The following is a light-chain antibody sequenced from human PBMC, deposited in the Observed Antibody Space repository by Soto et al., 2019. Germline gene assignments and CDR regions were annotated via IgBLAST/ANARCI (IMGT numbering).Light chain of an antibody. CDR1: QSVSSY. Sequence: EIVLTQSTATLSLSPGERATLSCRASQSVSSYLAWYQQKPGQAPRLLIYDASNRATGIPARFSGSGSGTDFPHTISSLEPEDFAVYYCRQRRNCPPGGLLNVGGGTKVASK. V-gene: IGKV3-11*01. CDR3: RQRRNCPPGGLLN. CDR2: DAS. J-gene: IGKJ4*01.